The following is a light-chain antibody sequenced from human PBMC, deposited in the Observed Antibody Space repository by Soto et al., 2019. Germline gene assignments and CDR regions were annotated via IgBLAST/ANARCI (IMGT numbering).Light chain of an antibody. CDR1: QAISNY. Sequence: DTQQTQSPYTLSASVGDRGTITCLASQAISNYLAWYQQKPGKVPNLLIYAASTLQSGVPSRFSGSGSGTDFTLTISSLQPEDVAPYYCQKYYSAPPTFGQGTKVDI. J-gene: IGKJ1*01. CDR3: QKYYSAPPT. CDR2: AAS. V-gene: IGKV1-27*01.